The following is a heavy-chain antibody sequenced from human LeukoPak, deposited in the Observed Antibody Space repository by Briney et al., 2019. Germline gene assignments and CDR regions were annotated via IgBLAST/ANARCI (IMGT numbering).Heavy chain of an antibody. CDR2: IYSGGST. J-gene: IGHJ4*02. Sequence: GGSLRLSCAASGFTLSSNYMSWVRQAPGKGVEWESVIYSGGSTYYAACVKSRFTISRDNSKNTLYPQMNSLRAEDTAVYYCARDQGAAGDYWGQGTLVTVSS. CDR1: GFTLSSNY. D-gene: IGHD1-26*01. V-gene: IGHV3-66*01. CDR3: ARDQGAAGDY.